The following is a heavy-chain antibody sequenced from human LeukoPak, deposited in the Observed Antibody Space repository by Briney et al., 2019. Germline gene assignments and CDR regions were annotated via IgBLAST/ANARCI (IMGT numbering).Heavy chain of an antibody. CDR2: MSPDSGNT. Sequence: ASVKVSCKASGYTFTRYDVHWVRQASGQGLEWMGWMSPDSGNTGYAQKFQGRVTMTRDTSISTAYLDLSSLTSEDTAVYFCAKGPMGSCKGAFCYHFDCWGQGTLVTVSS. D-gene: IGHD2-15*01. J-gene: IGHJ4*02. CDR3: AKGPMGSCKGAFCYHFDC. CDR1: GYTFTRYD. V-gene: IGHV1-8*01.